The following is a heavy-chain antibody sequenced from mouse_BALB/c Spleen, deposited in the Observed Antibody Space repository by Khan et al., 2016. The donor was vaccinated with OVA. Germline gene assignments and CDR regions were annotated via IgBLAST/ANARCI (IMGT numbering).Heavy chain of an antibody. Sequence: QIQLVQSGPELKKPGATVKLSCKASGYTFTNYGMNWVKQAPGKGLKWMGWINTYTGEPTYADDFKGRFAFSLENSANTAYLQLNNLKNEDTATYVCARSASYGFFDVWGAGTTVTVSS. V-gene: IGHV9-3-1*01. CDR1: GYTFTNYG. D-gene: IGHD6-1*01. CDR3: ARSASYGFFDV. CDR2: INTYTGEP. J-gene: IGHJ1*01.